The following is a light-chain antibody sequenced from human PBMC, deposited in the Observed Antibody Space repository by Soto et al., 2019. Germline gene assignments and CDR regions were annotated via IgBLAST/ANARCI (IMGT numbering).Light chain of an antibody. CDR2: EVS. J-gene: IGLJ2*01. CDR3: RSFSSTSTIV. CDR1: SSDVGGYNY. V-gene: IGLV2-14*01. Sequence: QSALTQPASVSGSPGQSITISCIGSSSDVGGYNYVSWYQHHPGRVPKPMIFEVSDRPSGVSSRFSGSKSGNTAYLTISGLQAEDEAHYYCRSFSSTSTIVFGGGTKVTVL.